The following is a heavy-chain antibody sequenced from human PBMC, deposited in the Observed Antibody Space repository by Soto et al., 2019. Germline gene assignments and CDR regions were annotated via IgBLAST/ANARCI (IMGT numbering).Heavy chain of an antibody. J-gene: IGHJ4*02. CDR3: ARGGLYDLWSGLFY. CDR1: GASVTSGDYY. D-gene: IGHD3-3*01. V-gene: IGHV4-30-4*01. CDR2: MHDSGTT. Sequence: SETLSLTCSVSGASVTSGDYYWNWIRQTPGTGLEWLGYMHDSGTTSYNPSLKSRVTISGDTSKNQFSLKLTSVSAADTAVYFCARGGLYDLWSGLFYWGQGIRVTVSS.